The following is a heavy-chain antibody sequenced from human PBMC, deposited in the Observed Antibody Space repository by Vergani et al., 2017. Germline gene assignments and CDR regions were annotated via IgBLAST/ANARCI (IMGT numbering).Heavy chain of an antibody. CDR3: ARSYCSATRCYSSIAFDL. CDR1: GASIRSSNYY. J-gene: IGHJ3*01. CDR2: IYYSGRT. V-gene: IGHV4-39*01. Sequence: QLQLQESGPGLVKPSATLSLTCSVSGASIRSSNYYWGWIRQPPGKGLEWIASIYYSGRTYYNPFLKSRVTISVDTSKNQFSLKLSSVTAADTAVYYCARSYCSATRCYSSIAFDLWGQGTQVTISS. D-gene: IGHD2-2*01.